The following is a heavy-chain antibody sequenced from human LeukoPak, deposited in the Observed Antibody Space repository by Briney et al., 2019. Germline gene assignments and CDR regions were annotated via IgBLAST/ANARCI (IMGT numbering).Heavy chain of an antibody. CDR1: GFTSSAYG. Sequence: GGSLRLSCAASGFTSSAYGMHWVRKAPGKGLEWVAVISYDGGIKYYADSVRGQFTISRDNSKNTLYLQMNSLRAEDTAVYYCAKDRARYFDWLLSLDYWGQGTLVTVSS. V-gene: IGHV3-30*18. CDR2: ISYDGGIK. J-gene: IGHJ4*02. D-gene: IGHD3-9*01. CDR3: AKDRARYFDWLLSLDY.